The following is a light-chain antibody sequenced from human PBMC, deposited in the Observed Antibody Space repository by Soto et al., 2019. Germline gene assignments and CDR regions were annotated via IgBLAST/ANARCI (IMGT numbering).Light chain of an antibody. V-gene: IGLV2-14*03. Sequence: QSVLTQPASVSGSPGQSITISCTGTSSDVGGYNYVSWYQHHPGKAPKLMIYDVSNRPSGVSNRFSGSKSGNTASLSISGLQPEDEADYYCSSYRTRNTRQIVCGTGTKVTVL. J-gene: IGLJ1*01. CDR3: SSYRTRNTRQIV. CDR2: DVS. CDR1: SSDVGGYNY.